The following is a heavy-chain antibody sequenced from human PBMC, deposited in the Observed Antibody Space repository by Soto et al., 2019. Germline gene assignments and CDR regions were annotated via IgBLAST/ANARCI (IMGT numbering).Heavy chain of an antibody. V-gene: IGHV3-23*01. CDR3: AKDPFGEGLTGSFDY. J-gene: IGHJ4*02. Sequence: GGSLRLSCAASGFRFSSYAMNWVRQAPGKGLEWVSGISGSGGGTYYADSVKGRFTISRDNSKNTLYLQMNTLRAEDTAVYYCAKDPFGEGLTGSFDYWGQGTLVTVSS. CDR2: ISGSGGGT. CDR1: GFRFSSYA. D-gene: IGHD3-9*01.